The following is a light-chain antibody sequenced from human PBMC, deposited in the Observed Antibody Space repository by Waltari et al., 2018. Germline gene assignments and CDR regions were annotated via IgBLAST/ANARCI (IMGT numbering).Light chain of an antibody. CDR1: SSDVGTYNL. Sequence: QSALTQPASVSGSAGQSITISCTGTSSDVGTYNLVSWYQQHPGKAPKLMIYEASKRPSGVSHRFSGSKTGNTASLTISGLQAEDEADYFCCLYAGGHTLVFGGGTKLTVL. J-gene: IGLJ3*02. CDR2: EAS. CDR3: CLYAGGHTLV. V-gene: IGLV2-23*02.